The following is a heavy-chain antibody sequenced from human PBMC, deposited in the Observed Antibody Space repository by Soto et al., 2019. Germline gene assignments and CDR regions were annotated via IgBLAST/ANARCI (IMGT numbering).Heavy chain of an antibody. Sequence: VKVSCQASGGTFSNYAISWVRQAPGQGVEWMGGIIPILGTANYAQKFQGRVTITADESTSIAYRELSSLRSEDTAVYYCARGIDYEYGVEQAFDPCGQGTLVSVS. V-gene: IGHV1-69*13. CDR1: GGTFSNYA. J-gene: IGHJ5*02. CDR2: IIPILGTA. D-gene: IGHD4-17*01. CDR3: ARGIDYEYGVEQAFDP.